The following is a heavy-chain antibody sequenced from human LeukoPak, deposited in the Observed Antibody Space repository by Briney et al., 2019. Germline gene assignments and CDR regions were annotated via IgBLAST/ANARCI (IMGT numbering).Heavy chain of an antibody. CDR1: GFTFSSYS. Sequence: GASLRLSCAASGFTFSSYSMNWVRQAPGKGLEWVSSISSSSSYIYYADSVKGRFTISRDNAKNSLYLQMNSLRAEDTAVYYCARDLVVLRYFDWSLPSFDYWGQGTLVTVSS. CDR2: ISSSSSYI. J-gene: IGHJ4*02. CDR3: ARDLVVLRYFDWSLPSFDY. D-gene: IGHD3-9*01. V-gene: IGHV3-21*01.